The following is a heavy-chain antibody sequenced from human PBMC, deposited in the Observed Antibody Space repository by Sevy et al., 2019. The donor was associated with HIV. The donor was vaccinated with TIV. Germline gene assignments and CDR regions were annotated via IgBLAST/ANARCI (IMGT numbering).Heavy chain of an antibody. CDR1: GGTFSSYA. CDR2: IIPIFGTA. Sequence: GASVKVSCKASGGTFSSYAISWVRQAPGQGLEWMGVIIPIFGTANYAQKFQGRVTITADESTSTAYMELTSLKSDDTAVYYCARGGGVGATTTPDSWGQGTLVTVSS. CDR3: ARGGGVGATTTPDS. J-gene: IGHJ4*02. D-gene: IGHD1-26*01. V-gene: IGHV1-69*13.